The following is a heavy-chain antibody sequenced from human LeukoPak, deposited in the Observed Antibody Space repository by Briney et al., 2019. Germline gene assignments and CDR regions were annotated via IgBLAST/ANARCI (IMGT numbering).Heavy chain of an antibody. Sequence: GGSLRLSCAASGFTFSSYSMNWVRQAPGKGLEWVSSISSSSSYIYYADSVKGRFTISRDNAKNSLYLQMNSLRAEDTAVYYCARGGRERWLQLLFDYWGQGTLATVSS. CDR3: ARGGRERWLQLLFDY. D-gene: IGHD5-24*01. J-gene: IGHJ4*02. V-gene: IGHV3-21*01. CDR2: ISSSSSYI. CDR1: GFTFSSYS.